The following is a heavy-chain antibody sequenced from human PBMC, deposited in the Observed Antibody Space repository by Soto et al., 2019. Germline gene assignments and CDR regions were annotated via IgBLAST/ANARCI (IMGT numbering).Heavy chain of an antibody. CDR1: GGTFSSYA. CDR2: IIPIFGTA. V-gene: IGHV1-69*13. Sequence: EASVKVSCKASGGTFSSYAISWVRQAPGQGLEWMGGIIPIFGTANYAQKFQGRVTITADESTSTAYMELSSLRSEDTAVYYCASGDTAMVMGGDYWGQGTLVTVSS. CDR3: ASGDTAMVMGGDY. J-gene: IGHJ4*02. D-gene: IGHD5-18*01.